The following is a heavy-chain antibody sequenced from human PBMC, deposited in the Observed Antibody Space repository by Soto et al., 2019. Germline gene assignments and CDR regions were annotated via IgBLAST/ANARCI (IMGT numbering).Heavy chain of an antibody. Sequence: EVQLLESGGGLVQPGGSLRLSCAASGFTFSSYVMSWVRQAPGKGLEWVSGISGSGVSTYYADSVKGRFTISRDNSKNTLYLQMNSLRAEDTAVYYCARGGSLYPRFDYWGQGTLVTVSS. V-gene: IGHV3-23*01. CDR2: ISGSGVST. D-gene: IGHD2-2*02. J-gene: IGHJ4*02. CDR1: GFTFSSYV. CDR3: ARGGSLYPRFDY.